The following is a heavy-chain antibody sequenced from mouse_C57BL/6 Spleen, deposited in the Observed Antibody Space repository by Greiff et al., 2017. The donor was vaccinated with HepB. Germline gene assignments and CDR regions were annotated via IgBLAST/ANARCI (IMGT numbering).Heavy chain of an antibody. CDR3: ARGVNYTYAMDY. V-gene: IGHV1-55*01. CDR1: GYTFTSYW. Sequence: VQLQESGAELVKPGASVKMSCKASGYTFTSYWITWVKQRPGQGLEWIGDIYPGSGSTNYNEKFKSKATLTVDTSSSTAYMQLSSLTSEDSAVYYCARGVNYTYAMDYWGQGTSVTVSS. J-gene: IGHJ4*01. D-gene: IGHD2-1*01. CDR2: IYPGSGST.